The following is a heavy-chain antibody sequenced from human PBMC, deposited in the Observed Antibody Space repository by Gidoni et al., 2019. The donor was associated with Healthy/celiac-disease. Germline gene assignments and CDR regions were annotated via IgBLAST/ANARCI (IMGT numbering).Heavy chain of an antibody. Sequence: EVQLVESGGGLVKPGGSLRLSCSASGFPFRSYGINWVRQAPGKGLEWVSSISSSSSYIYYADSVKGRFTISRDNAKNSLYLQMNSLRAEDTAVYYCARDRGIDYYDSSGYTQGGYWGQGTLVTVSS. D-gene: IGHD3-22*01. J-gene: IGHJ4*02. CDR1: GFPFRSYG. CDR3: ARDRGIDYYDSSGYTQGGY. CDR2: ISSSSSYI. V-gene: IGHV3-21*01.